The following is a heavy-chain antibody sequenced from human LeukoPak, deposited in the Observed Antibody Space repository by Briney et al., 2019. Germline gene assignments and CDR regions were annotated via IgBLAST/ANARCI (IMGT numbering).Heavy chain of an antibody. CDR1: GFTFSSYA. CDR3: AKGSLPGIAVAGDLDY. CDR2: ISGSGGST. J-gene: IGHJ4*02. Sequence: GGSLRLSCAASGFTFSSYAMSWVRQAAGKGLEWVSAISGSGGSTYYADSVKGRFTISRDNSKNTLYLQMNSLRAEDTAVYYCAKGSLPGIAVAGDLDYWGQGTLVTVSS. D-gene: IGHD6-19*01. V-gene: IGHV3-23*01.